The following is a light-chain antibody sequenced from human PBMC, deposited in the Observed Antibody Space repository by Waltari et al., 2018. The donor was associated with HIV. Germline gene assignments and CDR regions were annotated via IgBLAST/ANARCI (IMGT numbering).Light chain of an antibody. CDR2: KAS. V-gene: IGKV1-5*03. Sequence: IQMTQSPSTLSASVGDRVAITCRASQTISDWLAWYQQKPGKAPKLLIYKASNLQSWVPSRFSGGGSGTEFTLTISSLQPDDFATYYCQQYNSFSLTFGGGTKVESK. J-gene: IGKJ4*01. CDR1: QTISDW. CDR3: QQYNSFSLT.